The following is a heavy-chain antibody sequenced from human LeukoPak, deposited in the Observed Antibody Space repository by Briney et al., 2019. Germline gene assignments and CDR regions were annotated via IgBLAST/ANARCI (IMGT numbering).Heavy chain of an antibody. D-gene: IGHD6-19*01. J-gene: IGHJ4*02. V-gene: IGHV3-23*01. CDR3: AKDVAPDSGWDLDY. CDR2: IYNSGAKI. Sequence: GGSLRLSCAVSGLTFSIYSMTWVRQGPGKGLEWVSSIYNSGAKIFYADSVKGRFTISRDNSKNMLYLQMNSLRVEDTAMYYCAKDVAPDSGWDLDYWGQGTLVTVSS. CDR1: GLTFSIYS.